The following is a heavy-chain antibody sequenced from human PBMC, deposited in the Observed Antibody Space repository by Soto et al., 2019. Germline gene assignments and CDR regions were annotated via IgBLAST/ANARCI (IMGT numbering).Heavy chain of an antibody. CDR3: ASDNLITYGMDV. V-gene: IGHV1-8*01. CDR2: MNPNSGNT. J-gene: IGHJ6*02. Sequence: GASVKVSCKASGYTFTSYDINWVRQATGQGLEWMGWMNPNSGNTGYAQKFQGRVTMTTDTSTSTAYMELRSLRSDDTAVYYCASDNLITYGMDVWGQGTTVTVSS. D-gene: IGHD3-22*01. CDR1: GYTFTSYD.